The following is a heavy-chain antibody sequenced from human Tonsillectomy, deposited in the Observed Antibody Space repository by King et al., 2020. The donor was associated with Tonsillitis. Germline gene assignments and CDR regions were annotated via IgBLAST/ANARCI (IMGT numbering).Heavy chain of an antibody. J-gene: IGHJ4*02. V-gene: IGHV3-30*02. CDR3: AKRRWYSSGYYSCFDS. Sequence: VQLVGSGGGVVQPGRSLRLSCAVSGFSLSDYGKSWIRQPTSKGLEWVANIRGGGTNKHYGDSVTGRFTISRDDSRNTLYLQMNRLRSADKAVYYCAKRRWYSSGYYSCFDSWGQGTLVTVSS. CDR1: GFSLSDYG. CDR2: IRGGGTNK. D-gene: IGHD3-22*01.